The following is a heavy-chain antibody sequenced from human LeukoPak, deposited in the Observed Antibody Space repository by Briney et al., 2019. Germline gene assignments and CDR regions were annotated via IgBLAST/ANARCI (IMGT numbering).Heavy chain of an antibody. CDR2: IIPIFGTA. D-gene: IGHD3-22*01. CDR3: AGNYDSSGYHGD. J-gene: IGHJ4*02. V-gene: IGHV1-69*13. Sequence: SVKVSCKASGGTFSSYAISWVRQAPGQGLEWMGGIIPIFGTANYAQKFQGRVTITADESTSTAYMELSSLRSEDTAVYYCAGNYDSSGYHGDWGQGTLVTVSS. CDR1: GGTFSSYA.